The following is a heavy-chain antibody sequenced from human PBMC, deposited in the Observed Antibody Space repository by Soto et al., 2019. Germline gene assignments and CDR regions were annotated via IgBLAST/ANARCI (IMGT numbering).Heavy chain of an antibody. D-gene: IGHD1-26*01. V-gene: IGHV1-46*01. CDR2: INSRTGTT. J-gene: IGHJ4*02. CDR1: GYTFTSQY. Sequence: QVQLVQSGAEVRKPGASVKVSCKASGYTFTSQYMHWVRQAPGQGLEWMGEINSRTGTTNFSQKFKGRGTLTRDTSTSTVYMELSSLTSDDTAVYYCARDQGAGTFYFDYWGQGTLVTVSS. CDR3: ARDQGAGTFYFDY.